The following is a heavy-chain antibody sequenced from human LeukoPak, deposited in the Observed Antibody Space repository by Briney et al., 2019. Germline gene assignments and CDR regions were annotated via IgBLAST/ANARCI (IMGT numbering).Heavy chain of an antibody. V-gene: IGHV3-30*04. D-gene: IGHD2-2*02. J-gene: IGHJ4*02. Sequence: GRSLRLSCATSGFTFSSYAFHWVRQAPGKGLEWVATMSFDVNNKYYADSVRSRFTISRDNSKNTLYLQMNSLRAEDTAVYSCARGFCTSSSCYNDYWGQGTLVTVSS. CDR3: ARGFCTSSSCYNDY. CDR1: GFTFSSYA. CDR2: MSFDVNNK.